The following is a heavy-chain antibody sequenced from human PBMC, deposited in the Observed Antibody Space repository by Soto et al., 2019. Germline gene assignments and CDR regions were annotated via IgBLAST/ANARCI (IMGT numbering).Heavy chain of an antibody. CDR1: GFTFDDYT. CDR3: AKDQRVADYYDSSGYVGPLDY. V-gene: IGHV3-43*01. J-gene: IGHJ4*02. Sequence: GGSLRLSCAASGFTFDDYTMHWVRQAPGKGLEWVSLISWDGGSTYYADSVKGRFTISRDNSKNSQYLQMNSLRTEDTTLYYCAKDQRVADYYDSSGYVGPLDYWGQGTLVTVSS. D-gene: IGHD3-22*01. CDR2: ISWDGGST.